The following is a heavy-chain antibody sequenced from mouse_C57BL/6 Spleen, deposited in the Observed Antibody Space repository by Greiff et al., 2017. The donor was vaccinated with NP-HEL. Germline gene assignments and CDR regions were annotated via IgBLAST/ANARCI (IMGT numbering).Heavy chain of an antibody. D-gene: IGHD6-2*01. CDR3: ARIVSYFDV. J-gene: IGHJ1*03. V-gene: IGHV1-69*01. CDR1: GYTFTSYW. Sequence: QVQLQQPGAELVMPGASVKLSCKASGYTFTSYWMHWVKQRPGQGLEWIGEIDPSDSYTNYNQKFKGKSTLTVDKSSSTAYMQLSSLTSEDSAVYYCARIVSYFDVWGTGTTVTVSS. CDR2: IDPSDSYT.